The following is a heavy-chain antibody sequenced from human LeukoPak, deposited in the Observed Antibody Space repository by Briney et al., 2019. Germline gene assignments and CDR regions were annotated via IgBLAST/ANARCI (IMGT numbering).Heavy chain of an antibody. Sequence: GGSLRLSCAASGFTFSDYYISWIRQAPGKGLEWVSYISSSGSTIYYADSVKGRFTISRDNAKNSLYLQMNSLRAEDTAVYYCARDMSGSYNYIDYWGQGTLVTVSS. J-gene: IGHJ4*02. CDR2: ISSSGSTI. V-gene: IGHV3-11*04. D-gene: IGHD1-26*01. CDR3: ARDMSGSYNYIDY. CDR1: GFTFSDYY.